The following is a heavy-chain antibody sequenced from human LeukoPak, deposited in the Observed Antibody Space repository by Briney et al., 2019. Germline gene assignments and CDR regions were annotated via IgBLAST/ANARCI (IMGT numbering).Heavy chain of an antibody. CDR2: IKEDGSVK. CDR3: ARGGGLDV. V-gene: IGHV3-7*03. J-gene: IGHJ6*02. CDR1: GFTFSSHW. D-gene: IGHD3-16*01. Sequence: PGGSLRLSCTASGFTFSSHWMTWVRQPPGKGLEWVANIKEDGSVKYYVDSVKGRFTISRDNTKNALYLQMNSPRADDTAVYFCARGGGLDVWGQGATVTVSS.